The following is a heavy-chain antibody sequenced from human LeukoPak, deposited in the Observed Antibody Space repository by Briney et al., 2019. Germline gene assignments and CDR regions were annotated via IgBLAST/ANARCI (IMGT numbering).Heavy chain of an antibody. Sequence: PSETLSLTCTVSGGSISSYYWSWIRQPPGKGLEWIGYIYYSGSTNYNPSLKSRVTISVDTSKNQFSLKLSSVTAADTAVYYCARFAVVVPAAMGYYYYYYMDVWGKGTTVTVSS. CDR1: GGSISSYY. V-gene: IGHV4-59*01. CDR2: IYYSGST. D-gene: IGHD2-2*01. CDR3: ARFAVVVPAAMGYYYYYYMDV. J-gene: IGHJ6*03.